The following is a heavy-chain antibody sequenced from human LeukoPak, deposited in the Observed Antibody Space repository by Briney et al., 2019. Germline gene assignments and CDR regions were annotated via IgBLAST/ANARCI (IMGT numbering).Heavy chain of an antibody. Sequence: SETLSFTCSVSGGSISSGTYYRGWIRQPPGKGLDCVESIYYISGSTYYSPSLKSRATLSVDTSKNQFSLRLRSVTAADTAVYYCARPLYNSWDWFDHWGPGTLVTVSS. CDR3: ARPLYNSWDWFDH. D-gene: IGHD1-1*01. CDR2: IYYISGST. J-gene: IGHJ5*02. CDR1: GGSISSGTYY. V-gene: IGHV4-39*01.